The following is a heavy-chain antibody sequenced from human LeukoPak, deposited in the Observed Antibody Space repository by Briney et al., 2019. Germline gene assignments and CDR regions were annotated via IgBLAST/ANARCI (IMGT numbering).Heavy chain of an antibody. CDR2: IKQDGSEK. CDR1: GFSFTNYW. J-gene: IGHJ3*02. V-gene: IGHV3-7*01. Sequence: PGGSLRLSCAASGFSFTNYWMSWVRQAPGKGLEWVANIKQDGSEKYYVDSVKGRFTISKDNAKNSLDLQMNSLRVEDTAVYYCARDRRGYNYIYDGDIWGQGTMVTVSS. D-gene: IGHD5-18*01. CDR3: ARDRRGYNYIYDGDI.